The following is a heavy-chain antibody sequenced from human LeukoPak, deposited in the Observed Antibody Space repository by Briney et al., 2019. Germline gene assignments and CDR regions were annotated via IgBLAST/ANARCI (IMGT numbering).Heavy chain of an antibody. V-gene: IGHV4-30-4*02. CDR3: ARGESGSYFFDY. Sequence: SETLSLTCTVSGGSISSGDYCWSWIRQPPGKGLEWIGYIYYSGSTYYNPSLKSRVTISVDTSKNQFSLKLSSVTAADTAVYYCARGESGSYFFDYWGQGTLVTVSS. CDR2: IYYSGST. J-gene: IGHJ4*02. CDR1: GGSISSGDYC. D-gene: IGHD1-26*01.